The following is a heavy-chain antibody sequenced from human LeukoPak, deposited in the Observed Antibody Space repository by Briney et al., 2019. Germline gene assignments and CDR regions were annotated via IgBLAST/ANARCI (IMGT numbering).Heavy chain of an antibody. CDR3: ATGRDYDFCSGYDNPKAKFY. D-gene: IGHD3-3*01. Sequence: PGGSLRLSCAASGFTFSSYSMYWVRQAPGKGLEWVSSISISSSYIYYADSVKGRFTISRDNAKNSLYLQMNSLRAEDTAVYYCATGRDYDFCSGYDNPKAKFYWGQGTLVTVSS. V-gene: IGHV3-21*01. CDR1: GFTFSSYS. CDR2: ISISSSYI. J-gene: IGHJ4*02.